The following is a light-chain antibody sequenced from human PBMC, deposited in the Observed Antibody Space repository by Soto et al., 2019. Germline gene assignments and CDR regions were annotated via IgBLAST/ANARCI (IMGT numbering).Light chain of an antibody. Sequence: DIQITQSASTLSGSVGDRVTITCRASQTISSWLAWYQQKPGKAPKLLIYDASSLESGVPSRFSGSGSGTEFTLTISSLQPDDFATYYCQQYNSYWTFGQGTKV. V-gene: IGKV1-5*01. CDR3: QQYNSYWT. J-gene: IGKJ1*01. CDR1: QTISSW. CDR2: DAS.